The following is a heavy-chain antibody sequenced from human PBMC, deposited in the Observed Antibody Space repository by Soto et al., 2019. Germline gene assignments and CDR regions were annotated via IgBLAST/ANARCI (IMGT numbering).Heavy chain of an antibody. CDR2: ISHDGSKT. CDR1: GFTFNSYG. D-gene: IGHD3-22*01. J-gene: IGHJ4*02. CDR3: AKDSYYYYSSGYSEFDS. Sequence: GSLRLSWAASGFTFNSYGILWVRQAPGKGLEWVAVISHDGSKTNYADSVKGRVTISRDNSKDTVYLQMNSLRAEDTAVYYCAKDSYYYYSSGYSEFDSWGQDTLVTVSS. V-gene: IGHV3-30*18.